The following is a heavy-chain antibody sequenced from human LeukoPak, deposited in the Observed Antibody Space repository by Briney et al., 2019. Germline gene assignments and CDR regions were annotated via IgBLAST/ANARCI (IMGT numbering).Heavy chain of an antibody. Sequence: RGESLKISCKGSGYSFTSYWIGWVRQMPGKGLEWMGIIYPGDSDTRYSPSFQGQVTISADKSISTAYLQWSSLKASDTAMYYCARQKAVAVPFVDYWGQGTLVTVSS. D-gene: IGHD6-19*01. J-gene: IGHJ4*02. V-gene: IGHV5-51*01. CDR1: GYSFTSYW. CDR2: IYPGDSDT. CDR3: ARQKAVAVPFVDY.